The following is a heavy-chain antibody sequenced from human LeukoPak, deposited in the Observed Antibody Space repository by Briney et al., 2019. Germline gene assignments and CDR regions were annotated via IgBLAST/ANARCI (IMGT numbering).Heavy chain of an antibody. V-gene: IGHV1-69*05. D-gene: IGHD2-21*02. CDR2: IIPIFGTA. CDR1: GGTFSSYA. CDR3: ARVYPPIVVVTALWGWFDP. Sequence: ASVRVSCKASGGTFSSYAISWVRQAPGQGLEWMGGIIPIFGTANYAQKFQGRVTITTDESTSTAYMELSSLRSEDTAVYYCARVYPPIVVVTALWGWFDPWGQGTLVTVSS. J-gene: IGHJ5*02.